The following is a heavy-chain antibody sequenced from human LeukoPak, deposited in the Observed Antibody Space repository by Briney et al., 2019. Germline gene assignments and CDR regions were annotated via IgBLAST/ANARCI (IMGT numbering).Heavy chain of an antibody. CDR3: ASGGSGTDVYYYYMDV. Sequence: ASVKVSCKASGYTFTSYYMHWVRQAPGQGLEWMGIINPSGGSTSYAQKFQGRVTMTRDMSTSTVYMELSSLRSEDTAVYYCASGGSGTDVYYYYMDVWGKGTTVTVSS. V-gene: IGHV1-46*01. CDR2: INPSGGST. CDR1: GYTFTSYY. J-gene: IGHJ6*03.